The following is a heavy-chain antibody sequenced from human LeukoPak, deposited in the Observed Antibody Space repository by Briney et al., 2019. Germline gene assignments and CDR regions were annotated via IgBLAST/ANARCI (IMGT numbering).Heavy chain of an antibody. V-gene: IGHV3-7*05. CDR1: GFTFSSYW. Sequence: GGSLRLSCEASGFTFSSYWMTWVRQAPGKGLEWVANIKQDGSEKYYVDSVQGRFTISRDNAKNSLYLEMNSLRAEDTAVYYCARDVGYDSSGYYPYYFDYWGQGTLVTVSS. CDR2: IKQDGSEK. J-gene: IGHJ4*02. CDR3: ARDVGYDSSGYYPYYFDY. D-gene: IGHD3-22*01.